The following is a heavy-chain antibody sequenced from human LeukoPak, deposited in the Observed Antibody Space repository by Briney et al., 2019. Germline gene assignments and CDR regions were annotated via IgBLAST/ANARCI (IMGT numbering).Heavy chain of an antibody. J-gene: IGHJ5*02. CDR3: ARALVGSHANWFDP. D-gene: IGHD1-26*01. V-gene: IGHV1-69*05. Sequence: SVKVSCKASGYTFTGYYMHWVRQAPGQGLEWVGGIIPIFGTANHAQKFQGRVTITTDESTSTAYMELSSLRSEDTAVYYCARALVGSHANWFDPWGQGTLVTVSS. CDR2: IIPIFGTA. CDR1: GYTFTGYY.